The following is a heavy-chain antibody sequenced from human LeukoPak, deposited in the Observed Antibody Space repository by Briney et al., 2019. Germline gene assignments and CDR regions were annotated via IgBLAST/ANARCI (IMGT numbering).Heavy chain of an antibody. CDR2: IIPIFGIA. Sequence: AASVKVSCKASGGTFSSYAISWVRQAPGQGLEWMGRIIPIFGIANYAQKFQGRVTITADKSTSTAYMELSSLRSEDTAVYYCASPWTSENAFDICGQGTMVTVSS. D-gene: IGHD3/OR15-3a*01. J-gene: IGHJ3*02. CDR1: GGTFSSYA. CDR3: ASPWTSENAFDI. V-gene: IGHV1-69*04.